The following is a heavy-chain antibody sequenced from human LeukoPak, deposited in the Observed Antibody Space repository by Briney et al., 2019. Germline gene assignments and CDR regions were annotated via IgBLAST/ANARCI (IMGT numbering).Heavy chain of an antibody. CDR1: GFTFDDYA. CDR2: ISWNSGSI. J-gene: IGHJ3*02. CDR3: AKDTTGIGDAFDI. V-gene: IGHV3-9*03. Sequence: PGRSLRLSCAASGFTFDDYAMHWVRQAPGKGLEWVSGISWNSGSIGYADSVKGRFTISRDSAKNSLYLQMNSLRAEDMALYYCAKDTTGIGDAFDIWGQGTMVTVSS. D-gene: IGHD4-17*01.